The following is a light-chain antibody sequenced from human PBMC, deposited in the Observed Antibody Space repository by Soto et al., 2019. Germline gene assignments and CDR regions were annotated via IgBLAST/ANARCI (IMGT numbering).Light chain of an antibody. CDR1: RSDVGSYGY. Sequence: QSVLTQPASVSGSPGXSXXISCTGTRSDVGSYGYVSWYQQHPGKAPKLMLFEVSMRPSGVSNRFSGSKSGNTASLTISGLQADDEADYYCSSYTTGNTVVFGGGTKLTVL. CDR3: SSYTTGNTVV. J-gene: IGLJ3*02. CDR2: EVS. V-gene: IGLV2-14*01.